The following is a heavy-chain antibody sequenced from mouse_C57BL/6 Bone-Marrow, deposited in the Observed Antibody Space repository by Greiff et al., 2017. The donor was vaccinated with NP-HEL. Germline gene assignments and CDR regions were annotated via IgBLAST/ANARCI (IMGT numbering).Heavy chain of an antibody. CDR2: ISGGGGNT. CDR3: ARHDTTVVAPYYAMDY. J-gene: IGHJ4*01. CDR1: GFTFSSYT. V-gene: IGHV5-9*01. Sequence: EVMLVESGGGLVKPGGSLKLSCAASGFTFSSYTMSWVRQTPEKRLEWVATISGGGGNTYYPDSVKGRFTISRDNAKNTLYLQMSSLRSEDTALYYCARHDTTVVAPYYAMDYWGQGTSVTVSS. D-gene: IGHD1-1*01.